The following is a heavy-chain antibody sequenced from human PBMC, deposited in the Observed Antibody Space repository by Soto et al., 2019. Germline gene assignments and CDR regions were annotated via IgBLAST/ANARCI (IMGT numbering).Heavy chain of an antibody. J-gene: IGHJ6*02. V-gene: IGHV4-31*03. D-gene: IGHD2-15*01. CDR2: IYYSGST. CDR1: GGSISSGGYY. Sequence: SETLSLTCTVSGGSISSGGYYWSWIRQHPGKGLEWIGYIYYSGSTYYNPSLKSRVTISVDTSKNQFSLKLSSVTAADTAVYYCARDRRVVAATDYYYYYGMDVWGQGTTVTVSS. CDR3: ARDRRVVAATDYYYYYGMDV.